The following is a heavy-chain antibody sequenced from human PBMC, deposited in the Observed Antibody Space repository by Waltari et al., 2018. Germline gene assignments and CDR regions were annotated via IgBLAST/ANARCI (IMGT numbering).Heavy chain of an antibody. V-gene: IGHV3-48*03. D-gene: IGHD3-22*01. CDR3: ARDELRGYYDSSGYGY. J-gene: IGHJ4*02. Sequence: EVQLVESGGGLVQPGGSLRLSCAASGFTFSSYEMNWVRQAPGKGLEWVSYISSSGSTIYYADSGKGRFTISRDNAKNSLYLQMNSLRAEDTAVYYCARDELRGYYDSSGYGYWGQGTLVTVSS. CDR1: GFTFSSYE. CDR2: ISSSGSTI.